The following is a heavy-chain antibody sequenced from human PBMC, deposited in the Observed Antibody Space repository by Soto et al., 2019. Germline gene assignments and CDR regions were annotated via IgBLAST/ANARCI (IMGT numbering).Heavy chain of an antibody. Sequence: PGGSLRLSCGASGFTFSSYSMTWVRQAPGKGLEWVSYISSSSSILYYADSVKGRFTVSRDNAKNSLYLQMNSLRDEDTAVYYCARRSVDTAIAFDYWGQGTRVTVSS. J-gene: IGHJ4*02. CDR3: ARRSVDTAIAFDY. CDR2: ISSSSSIL. V-gene: IGHV3-48*02. CDR1: GFTFSSYS. D-gene: IGHD5-18*01.